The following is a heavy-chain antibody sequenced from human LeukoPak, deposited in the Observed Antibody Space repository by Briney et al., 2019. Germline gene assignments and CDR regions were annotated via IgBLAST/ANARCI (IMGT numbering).Heavy chain of an antibody. Sequence: SGGSLRLSCAASGFTFSSYGMHWVRQAPGKGLEWVAFIRYDGSNKYYADSVKGRFTISRDNSKNTLYLQMNSLRAEDTAVYYCAKSPVGYSYGYDYYYYMDVWGKGTTVTVSS. CDR1: GFTFSSYG. J-gene: IGHJ6*03. CDR2: IRYDGSNK. CDR3: AKSPVGYSYGYDYYYYMDV. D-gene: IGHD5-18*01. V-gene: IGHV3-30*02.